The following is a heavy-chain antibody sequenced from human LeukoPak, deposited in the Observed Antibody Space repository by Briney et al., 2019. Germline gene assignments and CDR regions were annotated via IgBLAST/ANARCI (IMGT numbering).Heavy chain of an antibody. V-gene: IGHV4-34*01. Sequence: PSETLSLTCAVYGGSFSGYYWSWIRQPPGKGLEWIGEINHSGSTNYNPSLTSRMTISLDTSKNQFSLNLSSVTAADTAVYYCAGGYSNSPTYWGQGTLVTVSS. J-gene: IGHJ4*02. CDR2: INHSGST. CDR3: AGGYSNSPTY. D-gene: IGHD6-13*01. CDR1: GGSFSGYY.